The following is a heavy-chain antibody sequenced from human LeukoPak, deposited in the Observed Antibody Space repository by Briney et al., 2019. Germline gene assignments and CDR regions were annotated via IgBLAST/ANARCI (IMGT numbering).Heavy chain of an antibody. J-gene: IGHJ6*02. CDR1: GYTFTSYG. V-gene: IGHV1-18*01. CDR3: ARDGSRRANYYYYYGMDV. Sequence: GASVKVSCKASGYTFTSYGISWVRQAPGQGLEWMGWITAYNGNTNSAQKLQGRVTMTTDTSTSTAYMELRSLRSDDTAVYYCARDGSRRANYYYYYGMDVRGQGTTVTVSS. CDR2: ITAYNGNT.